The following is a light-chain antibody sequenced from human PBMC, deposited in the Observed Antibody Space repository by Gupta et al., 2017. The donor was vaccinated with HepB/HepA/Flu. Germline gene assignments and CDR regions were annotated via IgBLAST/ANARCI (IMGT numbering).Light chain of an antibody. V-gene: IGKV1-9*01. CDR3: QQLKSYPVT. CDR1: QGINSY. J-gene: IGKJ4*01. Sequence: DIQLTQSPSFLSASVGDRVTITCRASQGINSYLGWYQQKPGKAPNLLIYAASTLQSGVPSRFSGSGSGTEFTLTITSLHPEDSATYYCQQLKSYPVTFGPGTKVEIK. CDR2: AAS.